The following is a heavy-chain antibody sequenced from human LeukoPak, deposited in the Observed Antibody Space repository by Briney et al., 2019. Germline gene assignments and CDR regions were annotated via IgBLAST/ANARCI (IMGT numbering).Heavy chain of an antibody. CDR1: GYTFTSYY. D-gene: IGHD3-22*01. Sequence: GASVKVSCKASGYTFTSYYMHWVRQAPGQGLEWMGIINPSGGSTSYAQKFQGRVTMTRDTSTSTVYMELSSLRSEDTAVYYCASVGKSPPGITMTLRDHYGMDVWGQGTTVTVSS. CDR2: INPSGGST. V-gene: IGHV1-46*01. J-gene: IGHJ6*02. CDR3: ASVGKSPPGITMTLRDHYGMDV.